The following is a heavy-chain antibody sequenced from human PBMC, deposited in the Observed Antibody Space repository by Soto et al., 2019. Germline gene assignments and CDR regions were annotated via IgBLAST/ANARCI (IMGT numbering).Heavy chain of an antibody. D-gene: IGHD6-25*01. V-gene: IGHV1-3*01. CDR1: GYTFTSYA. CDR2: INAGNDDT. J-gene: IGHJ4*02. CDR3: ARDSGSGLLGFDY. Sequence: ASVKVSCKASGYTFTSYAVHWVRQAPGQRLEWMGWINAGNDDTRYSQKFQGRVTITRDTFASTTYMELSSLRSEDTAVYFCARDSGSGLLGFDYWGQGTLVTVSS.